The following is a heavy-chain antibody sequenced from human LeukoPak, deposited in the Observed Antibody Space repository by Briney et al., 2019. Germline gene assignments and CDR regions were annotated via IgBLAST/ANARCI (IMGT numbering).Heavy chain of an antibody. CDR1: GDSISSYY. Sequence: SETLSLTCTVPGDSISSYYWSWIRQPPGKGLEWIGSIYYSGSTNYNPSLKSRVTISVDTSKNQFSLKLSSVTAADTAVYYCARERCSGGSCYLGGVLRGYYDSWGQGTLVTVSS. V-gene: IGHV4-59*01. J-gene: IGHJ4*02. CDR3: ARERCSGGSCYLGGVLRGYYDS. D-gene: IGHD2-15*01. CDR2: IYYSGST.